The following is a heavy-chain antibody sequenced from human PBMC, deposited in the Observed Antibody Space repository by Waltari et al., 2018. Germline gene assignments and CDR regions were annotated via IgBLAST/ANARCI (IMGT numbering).Heavy chain of an antibody. Sequence: EVQLVESGGGLVQPGGSLRLSCAASGFTFSSSWMSWVRQAPGKGLEWVANIKQDGSEKYYVDSVKGRFTISRDNAKNSLYLQMNSLRAEDTAVYYCARLWGGAFDIWGQGTMVTVSS. J-gene: IGHJ3*02. D-gene: IGHD3-16*01. V-gene: IGHV3-7*01. CDR1: GFTFSSSW. CDR3: ARLWGGAFDI. CDR2: IKQDGSEK.